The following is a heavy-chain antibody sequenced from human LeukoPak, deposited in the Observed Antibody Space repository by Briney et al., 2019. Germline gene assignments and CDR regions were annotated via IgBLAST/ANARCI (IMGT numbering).Heavy chain of an antibody. CDR3: ARASSGWPPLIDY. Sequence: GGSLRLSCAASGFAFNSHWMHWVRHAPGKGLVWVSRINSAGSSTSYADSVKGRFTISRDNAKNTLYLQMNSLRAEDTAVYYRARASSGWPPLIDYSGQGTLVTVSS. CDR2: INSAGSST. CDR1: GFAFNSHW. D-gene: IGHD6-19*01. V-gene: IGHV3-74*01. J-gene: IGHJ4*02.